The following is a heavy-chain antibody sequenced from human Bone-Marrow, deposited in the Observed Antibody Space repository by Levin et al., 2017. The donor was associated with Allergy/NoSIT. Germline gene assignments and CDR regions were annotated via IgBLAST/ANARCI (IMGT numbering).Heavy chain of an antibody. CDR1: GFTFSSYW. J-gene: IGHJ4*02. D-gene: IGHD6-19*01. CDR2: INGDGSSG. CDR3: VRGSSAWKGLDY. Sequence: SCAASGFTFSSYWMHWVRQAPGKGLACVSAINGDGSSGIYADSARGRFTISRDNARNTLYLQMNSLRADDTALYYCVRGSSAWKGLDYWGQGALVTVSS. V-gene: IGHV3-74*01.